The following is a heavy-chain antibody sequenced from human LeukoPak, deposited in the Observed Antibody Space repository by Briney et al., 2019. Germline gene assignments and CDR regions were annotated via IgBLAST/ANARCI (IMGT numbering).Heavy chain of an antibody. Sequence: AGGSLRLSCAASGFTFSDYAITWLSQAPGKGLEWVATISTSGSRTYSIDSVKGRFAFSRDNSKNALLLEMNSLRAEDTAIYYCAKCRAGSDADCYGFDYWGQGTLVTVSS. V-gene: IGHV3-23*01. CDR3: AKCRAGSDADCYGFDY. CDR1: GFTFSDYA. D-gene: IGHD2-21*02. J-gene: IGHJ4*02. CDR2: ISTSGSRT.